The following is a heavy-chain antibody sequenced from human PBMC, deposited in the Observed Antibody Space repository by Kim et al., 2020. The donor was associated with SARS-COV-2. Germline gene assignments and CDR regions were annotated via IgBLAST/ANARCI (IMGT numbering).Heavy chain of an antibody. CDR1: GFTFDDYG. J-gene: IGHJ4*02. D-gene: IGHD2-15*01. CDR2: IKEDGSEK. Sequence: GGSLRLSCAASGFTFDDYGMSWVRQAPGKGLEWVAHIKEDGSEKYHVDSVEGRFTISRDNAKNSLYLQMNSLRAEDTAMYYCARDRGYCSGGSCYSIFDYWGKGTQVTVSS. V-gene: IGHV3-7*03. CDR3: ARDRGYCSGGSCYSIFDY.